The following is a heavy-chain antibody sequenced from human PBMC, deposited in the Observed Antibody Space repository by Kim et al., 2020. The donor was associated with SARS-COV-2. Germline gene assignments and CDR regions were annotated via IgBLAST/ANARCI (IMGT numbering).Heavy chain of an antibody. Sequence: GGSLRLSCAASGFTFSSYAMHWVRQAPGKGLEWVAVIWYDGSNKYYADSVKGRFTISRDNSKNTLYLQMNSLRAEDTAVYYCAKPDNTYSSGWYYGMDVWGQGTTVTVSS. J-gene: IGHJ6*02. CDR3: AKPDNTYSSGWYYGMDV. CDR2: IWYDGSNK. V-gene: IGHV3-33*06. CDR1: GFTFSSYA. D-gene: IGHD6-19*01.